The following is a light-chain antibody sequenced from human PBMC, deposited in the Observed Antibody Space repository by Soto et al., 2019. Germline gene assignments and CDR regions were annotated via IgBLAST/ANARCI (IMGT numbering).Light chain of an antibody. CDR2: DVS. Sequence: SVVTQPSSLSGSPGQSITLSCTGNSRDFGGYNYVSWYQQHPGKAPKLMIYDVSNRPSGVSNRFSGSKSGNTASLTISGLQAEDEADYYCSSYTSSSTPYVFGTGTKVTVL. CDR3: SSYTSSSTPYV. J-gene: IGLJ1*01. V-gene: IGLV2-14*01. CDR1: SRDFGGYNY.